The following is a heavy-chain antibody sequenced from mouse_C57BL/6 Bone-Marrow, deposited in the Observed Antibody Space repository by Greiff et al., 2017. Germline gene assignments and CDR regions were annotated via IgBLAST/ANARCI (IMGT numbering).Heavy chain of an antibody. V-gene: IGHV1-20*01. D-gene: IGHD2-2*01. CDR1: GYSFTGYF. CDR3: ASTMVEGWFAY. CDR2: INPYNGDT. Sequence: VQLKQSGAELVKPGDSVKISCKASGYSFTGYFMNWVMQSHGKSLEWIGRINPYNGDTFYNQKFKGKATLTVDKSSSTAHMELRSLTSEDSAVYYCASTMVEGWFAYWGQGTLVTVSA. J-gene: IGHJ3*01.